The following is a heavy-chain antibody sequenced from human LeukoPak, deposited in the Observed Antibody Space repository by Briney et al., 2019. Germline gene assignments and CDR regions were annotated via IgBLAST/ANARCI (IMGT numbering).Heavy chain of an antibody. Sequence: ASVKVSCKASGYTFTSYGTSWVRQAPGQGLEWMGWISTYNGHTNYARKVQGRVTMTTDTSTSTAYMELSSLRFEDTAVYYCARRRLTLNWFDPWGQGTLVTVSS. V-gene: IGHV1-18*01. D-gene: IGHD3-16*01. CDR3: ARRRLTLNWFDP. J-gene: IGHJ5*02. CDR1: GYTFTSYG. CDR2: ISTYNGHT.